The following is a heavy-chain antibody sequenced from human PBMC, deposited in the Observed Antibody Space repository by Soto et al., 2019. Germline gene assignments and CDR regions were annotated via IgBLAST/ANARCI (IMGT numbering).Heavy chain of an antibody. CDR2: ISGSGGST. CDR3: GKQNVKRQRFLEWLYGKWFGP. J-gene: IGHJ5*02. CDR1: GFTFSSYA. D-gene: IGHD3-3*01. Sequence: GGSLRLSCAASGFTFSSYAMSWVRQAPGKGLEWVSAISGSGGSTYYADSVKGRFTISRDNSKNTLYLQMNSLRAEDTAVYYGGKQNVKRQRFLEWLYGKWFGPCGHGTLGTVTS. V-gene: IGHV3-23*01.